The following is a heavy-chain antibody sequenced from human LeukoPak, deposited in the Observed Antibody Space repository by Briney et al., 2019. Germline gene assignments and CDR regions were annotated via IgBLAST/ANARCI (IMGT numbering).Heavy chain of an antibody. Sequence: SETLSLTCTVSGGSISSYYWSWIRQPPGKGLEWIGYIYGSGNTMYNPSLESRVTISMDTPKNQFSLKVTSVTAADTAVYYCARRSSTPNWYFDLWGRGTLVTVSS. V-gene: IGHV4-4*09. J-gene: IGHJ2*01. CDR3: ARRSSTPNWYFDL. CDR1: GGSISSYY. D-gene: IGHD6-13*01. CDR2: IYGSGNT.